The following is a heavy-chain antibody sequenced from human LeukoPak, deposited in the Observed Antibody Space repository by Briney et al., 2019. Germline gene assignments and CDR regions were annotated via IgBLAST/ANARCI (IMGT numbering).Heavy chain of an antibody. J-gene: IGHJ1*01. D-gene: IGHD6-19*01. CDR3: ARGRSSEPFFQH. CDR1: GFTFSDYY. V-gene: IGHV3-11*01. CDR2: IGSSGSTI. Sequence: GGSLRLSGAASGFTFSDYYMSWIRQAPVKGLEWVSYIGSSGSTIYYADSVKGRFTISRDNAKNSLYLQMNSLRAEDTAVYYCARGRSSEPFFQHWGQGTLVTVSS.